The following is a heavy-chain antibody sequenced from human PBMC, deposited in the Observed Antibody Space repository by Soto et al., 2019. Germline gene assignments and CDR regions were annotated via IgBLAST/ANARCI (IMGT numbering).Heavy chain of an antibody. CDR1: GFTFSSYG. CDR2: ISYDGSNK. Sequence: QVQLVESGGGVVQPGRSLRLSCAASGFTFSSYGMHWVRQAPGKGLEWVAVISYDGSNKYYADSVKGRFTISRDNSKNTLYLQMNSLSAEDTAVYYCAPWFGAFDSWGQGTLVTVSS. CDR3: APWFGAFDS. D-gene: IGHD3-10*01. V-gene: IGHV3-30*03. J-gene: IGHJ4*02.